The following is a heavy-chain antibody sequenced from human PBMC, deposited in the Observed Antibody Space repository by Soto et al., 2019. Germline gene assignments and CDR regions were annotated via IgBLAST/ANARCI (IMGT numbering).Heavy chain of an antibody. Sequence: QVQLVQSGAEVKKPGSSVKVSCKASGGTLSSYAIKWVRQAPGQGLEWRGGIISLFGSANYAPKFQGRVTITAGESTSTACMDLSSLRSEDTAVYCCAGTIEIPYYHGMDFCGQGTAGTFSS. V-gene: IGHV1-69*01. J-gene: IGHJ6*02. CDR1: GGTLSSYA. CDR2: IISLFGSA. D-gene: IGHD2-2*02. CDR3: AGTIEIPYYHGMDF.